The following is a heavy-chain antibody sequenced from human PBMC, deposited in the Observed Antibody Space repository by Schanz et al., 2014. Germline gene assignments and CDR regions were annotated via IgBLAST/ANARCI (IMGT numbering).Heavy chain of an antibody. CDR2: INGYNGHT. CDR3: ARDFSAYVGNYFDY. J-gene: IGHJ4*02. D-gene: IGHD5-12*01. CDR1: GYTFTSYG. Sequence: QVQLVQSGAELRKPGASVKVSCKASGYTFTSYGISWVRQAPGQGLEWMGWINGYNGHTLYAQKFQGRVTMTTDTSTSTSYMELTSLRFDDTAVYYCARDFSAYVGNYFDYWGQGTLVTVSS. V-gene: IGHV1-18*01.